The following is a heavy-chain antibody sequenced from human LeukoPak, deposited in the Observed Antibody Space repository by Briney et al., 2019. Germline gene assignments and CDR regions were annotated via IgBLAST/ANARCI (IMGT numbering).Heavy chain of an antibody. CDR2: IRGGGST. V-gene: IGHV3-53*01. CDR3: AKEVYGSGSYYKDYFDY. Sequence: SGGSLRLSCAASGFTVSSSYMTWVRQAPGKGLEWVSVIRGGGSTVYADSVKGRFTISRDNSKNTLYLQLNSLRAGDTAVYYCAKEVYGSGSYYKDYFDYWGQGTLVTVSS. CDR1: GFTVSSSY. J-gene: IGHJ4*02. D-gene: IGHD3-10*01.